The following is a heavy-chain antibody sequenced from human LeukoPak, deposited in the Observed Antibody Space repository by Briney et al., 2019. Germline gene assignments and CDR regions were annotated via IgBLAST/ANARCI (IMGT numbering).Heavy chain of an antibody. CDR1: GFTFSSYG. V-gene: IGHV3-33*06. CDR2: IWYDGSNK. J-gene: IGHJ4*02. CDR3: AEDHCSGYYYEGSIHYFDY. Sequence: GGSLRLSCAASGFTFSSYGMHWVRQAPGKGLEGVGVIWYDGSNKYYADSVKGRFTISRDNSKNTLYLQMNGLRPEDMAVYYCAEDHCSGYYYEGSIHYFDYWGQGTLVTVSS. D-gene: IGHD3-22*01.